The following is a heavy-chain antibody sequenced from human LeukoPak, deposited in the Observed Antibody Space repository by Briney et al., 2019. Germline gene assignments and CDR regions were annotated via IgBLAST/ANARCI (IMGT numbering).Heavy chain of an antibody. V-gene: IGHV1-18*01. CDR1: GYTFTNYG. Sequence: ASVKVSCKASGYTFTNYGISWVRQAPGQGLEWMGWISAYNGNTNYAQKLQGRVTMTTDTSTRTAYMELRSLGSDETAVYYCARVDLLTGYYFFDYWGQGTLVTVSS. CDR3: ARVDLLTGYYFFDY. J-gene: IGHJ4*02. D-gene: IGHD3-9*01. CDR2: ISAYNGNT.